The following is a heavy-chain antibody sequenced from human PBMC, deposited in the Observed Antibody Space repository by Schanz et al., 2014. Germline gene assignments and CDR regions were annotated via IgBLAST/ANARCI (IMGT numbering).Heavy chain of an antibody. CDR1: GYTFTTYY. V-gene: IGHV1-46*03. D-gene: IGHD2-2*01. Sequence: QVQLVQSGAEVKKPGASVKVSCKASGYTFTTYYIHWVRQAPGQGLEWMGKINPSSGTTRIAQNCQVRLTVTRDTSTSTVNMELSGLRSEDTAVYYCARGGFVDSTSFDSWGQGTPITVSS. J-gene: IGHJ4*02. CDR3: ARGGFVDSTSFDS. CDR2: INPSSGTT.